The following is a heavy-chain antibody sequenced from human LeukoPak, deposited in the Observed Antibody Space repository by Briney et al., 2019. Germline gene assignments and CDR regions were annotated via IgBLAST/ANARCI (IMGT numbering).Heavy chain of an antibody. D-gene: IGHD3-3*01. CDR1: GFTFSSYS. J-gene: IGHJ6*02. V-gene: IGHV3-21*01. Sequence: GGSLRLSCAASGFTFSSYSMNWVRQAPGKGLEWVSSISSSSSFIYYADSVEGRFTISRDNAKNSLYLQMNSLRAEDTAVYYCARAFPYYDFWSGYYGDYYYYYGMDVWGQGTTVTVSS. CDR3: ARAFPYYDFWSGYYGDYYYYYGMDV. CDR2: ISSSSSFI.